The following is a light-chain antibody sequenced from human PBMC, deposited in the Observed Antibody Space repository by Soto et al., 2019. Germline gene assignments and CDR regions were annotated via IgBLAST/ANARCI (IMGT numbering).Light chain of an antibody. J-gene: IGKJ1*01. CDR3: QQYNSYWT. V-gene: IGKV1-5*01. CDR1: QSISSW. Sequence: DIQMTQSPSTLSASVGDRVTITCRASQSISSWLAWYQQKPGKAPKLLIYDASSLESGVPSRFSGSGSGTEFTLTISSLQPDDFATYYCQQYNSYWTFXQGTK. CDR2: DAS.